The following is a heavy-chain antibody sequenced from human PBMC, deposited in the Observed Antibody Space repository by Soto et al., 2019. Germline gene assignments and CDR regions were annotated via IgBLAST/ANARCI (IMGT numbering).Heavy chain of an antibody. CDR2: IKSKTDGGTT. CDR3: TTGSGDLGELYYYYGMDV. CDR1: GFTFSNAW. Sequence: GGSLRLCCAASGFTFSNAWMSWVRQAPGKELEWVGRIKSKTDGGTTDYAAPVKGRFTISRDDSKNTLYLQMNSLKTEDTAVYYCTTGSGDLGELYYYYGMDVWGQGTTVTVSS. D-gene: IGHD3-16*01. J-gene: IGHJ6*02. V-gene: IGHV3-15*01.